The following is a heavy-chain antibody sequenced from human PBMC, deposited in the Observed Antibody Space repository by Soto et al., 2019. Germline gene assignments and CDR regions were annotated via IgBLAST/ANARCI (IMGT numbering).Heavy chain of an antibody. CDR2: IWYDGSNK. CDR1: GFTFSSYG. J-gene: IGHJ6*02. CDR3: ARARTPFRGPGGGMDV. Sequence: QVQLVESGGGVVQPGRSLRLSCAASGFTFSSYGMHWVRQAPGKGLEWVAVIWYDGSNKYYADSVKGRFTISRDNSKNTLYLKMNSLRAEDTAVYYCARARTPFRGPGGGMDVWGQGTTVTVSS. D-gene: IGHD3-10*01. V-gene: IGHV3-33*01.